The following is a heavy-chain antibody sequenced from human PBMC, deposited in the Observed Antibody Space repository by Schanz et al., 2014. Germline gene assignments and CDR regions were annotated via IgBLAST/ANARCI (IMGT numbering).Heavy chain of an antibody. CDR3: ARDPQYYYGSGRGY. CDR1: GGSISSYY. CDR2: IYYSGST. D-gene: IGHD3-10*01. J-gene: IGHJ4*02. Sequence: QVQLQESGPGLVKPSETLSLTCTVSGGSISSYYWSWIRQPPGKGLEWIGYIYYSGSTKYNPSLKSRVTISVDTSKNQFSLKLSSVTAADTAVYYCARDPQYYYGSGRGYWGQGTLVTVST. V-gene: IGHV4-59*01.